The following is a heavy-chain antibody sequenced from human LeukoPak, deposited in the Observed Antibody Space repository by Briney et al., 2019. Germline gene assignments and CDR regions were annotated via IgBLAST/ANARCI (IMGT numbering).Heavy chain of an antibody. D-gene: IGHD3-22*01. V-gene: IGHV4-39*07. J-gene: IGHJ3*02. CDR3: ARDEERITMIVVVNAFDI. CDR2: IYYSGST. CDR1: GGSISSSSYY. Sequence: SETLSLTCTVSGGSISSSSYYWGWIRQPPGKGLEWIGGIYYSGSTYYNPSLKSRVTISVDTSKNQFSLKLSSVTAADTAVYYCARDEERITMIVVVNAFDIWGQGTMVTVSS.